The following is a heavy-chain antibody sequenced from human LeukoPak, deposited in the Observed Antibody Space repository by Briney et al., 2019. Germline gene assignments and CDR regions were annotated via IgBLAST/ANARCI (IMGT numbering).Heavy chain of an antibody. CDR1: GDSINSLDL. J-gene: IGHJ4*02. Sequence: PSGTLSLTCTVSGDSINSLDLWSWIRQPPGKGLEWIGDIYYSGSIKYNPSLKSRVTMSADTSKNQFSLKLSSVTAADTAIYYCARENPSGYYNRPIDYWGQGTLVTVSS. V-gene: IGHV4-59*11. CDR3: ARENPSGYYNRPIDY. CDR2: IYYSGSI. D-gene: IGHD3-22*01.